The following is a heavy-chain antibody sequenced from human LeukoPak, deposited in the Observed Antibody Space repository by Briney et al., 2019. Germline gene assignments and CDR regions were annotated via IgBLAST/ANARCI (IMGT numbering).Heavy chain of an antibody. CDR1: GGSISSYY. D-gene: IGHD2-21*02. V-gene: IGHV4-59*01. J-gene: IGHJ5*02. CDR3: ARAWSGDFSPNWFDP. CDR2: IYYSGST. Sequence: SETLSHTCTVSGGSISSYYWSWIRQPPGKGLEWIGYIYYSGSTNYNPSLKSRVTISVDTSKNQFSLKLSSVTAADTAVYYCARAWSGDFSPNWFDPWGQGTLVTVSS.